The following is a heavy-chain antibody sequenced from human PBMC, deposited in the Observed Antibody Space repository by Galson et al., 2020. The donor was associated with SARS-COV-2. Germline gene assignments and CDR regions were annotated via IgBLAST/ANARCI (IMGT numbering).Heavy chain of an antibody. CDR1: GFTFSSYA. CDR2: ISYDGSNK. Sequence: TGGSLRLSGAASGFTFSSYAMTWVRQAPGKGLEWVAVISYDGSNKYYGDSVKGRFTISRDNSKNTLYLQMNSLRIEDTAVYYCAGSDGSGWWDLDYWGQGTLVTVSS. D-gene: IGHD6-19*01. CDR3: AGSDGSGWWDLDY. V-gene: IGHV3-30-3*01. J-gene: IGHJ4*02.